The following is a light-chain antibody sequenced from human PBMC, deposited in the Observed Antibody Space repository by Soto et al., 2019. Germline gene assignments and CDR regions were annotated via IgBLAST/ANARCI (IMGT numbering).Light chain of an antibody. CDR1: SSDVGGYNF. Sequence: QSALTQPASVSGSPGQSITISCTGTSSDVGGYNFVSWYQQLPGKAPKLIIYEVSHRPSGISNRFSGSKSGNSASLSISGLQPDDESYYYCSSYRSSSTPVFGGGTKLTVL. CDR3: SSYRSSSTPV. V-gene: IGLV2-14*01. CDR2: EVS. J-gene: IGLJ3*02.